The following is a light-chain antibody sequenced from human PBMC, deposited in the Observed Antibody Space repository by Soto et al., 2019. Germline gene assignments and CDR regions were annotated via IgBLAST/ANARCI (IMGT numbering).Light chain of an antibody. V-gene: IGKV1-39*01. CDR1: QSISSY. CDR3: QQSYSTPQDT. CDR2: AAS. J-gene: IGKJ2*01. Sequence: DIQMTQSPSSLSASVGDRVTITCRASQSISSYLNWYQQKPGKAPKLLIYAASSLQSGVTSRFSGRGSGTDFTLTISSLQPEDFATYYCQQSYSTPQDTFGQGTKLEIK.